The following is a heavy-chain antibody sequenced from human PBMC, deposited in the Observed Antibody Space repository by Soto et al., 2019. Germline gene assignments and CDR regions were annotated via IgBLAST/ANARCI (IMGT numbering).Heavy chain of an antibody. J-gene: IGHJ6*03. CDR1: GFTFNNAW. V-gene: IGHV3-15*01. D-gene: IGHD2-8*01. CDR3: TLTGYCTNGVCYGSNPEEYYYYYMDV. CDR2: IKSKTDGGTT. Sequence: EVQLVESGGGLVKPGGSLRLSCAASGFTFNNAWMSWVRQAPGKGLEWVGRIKSKTDGGTTDYAAPVKGRFTISRDDSKNTMYLQMNSLKTGDTAVYYCTLTGYCTNGVCYGSNPEEYYYYYMDVWGKGTTVTVSS.